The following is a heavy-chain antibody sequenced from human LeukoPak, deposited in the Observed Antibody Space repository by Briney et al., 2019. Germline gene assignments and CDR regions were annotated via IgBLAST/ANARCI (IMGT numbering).Heavy chain of an antibody. CDR2: IYYSGST. J-gene: IGHJ6*03. CDR3: AXXXXXRNXYXSGXYYRNTQYYMDV. V-gene: IGHV4-59*01. Sequence: SETLSXTCTVSGGSISSYYWSWIRQPPGKGLEWIGYIYYSGSTNYNPSLRSRVTISVDTSKNQFSLKLSSVTAGDTAVYYCAXXXXXRNXYXSGXYYRNTQYYMDVWGKGTTVTISS. CDR1: GGSISSYY. D-gene: IGHD3-10*01.